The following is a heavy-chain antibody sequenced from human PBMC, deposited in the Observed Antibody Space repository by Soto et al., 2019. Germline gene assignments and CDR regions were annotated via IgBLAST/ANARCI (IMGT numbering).Heavy chain of an antibody. V-gene: IGHV1-8*01. CDR3: ASEMCTT. D-gene: IGHD2-2*01. Sequence: QVQLVQSGAEVKKPGASVKVSCKASGYTFTSHDINWMRQATGQGLERMGWMKRNNGHTNYAQKFQGRVTMTRDTSISTAYMELTKLRAEDTAIYYCASEMCTTWGQGTLVTVSS. J-gene: IGHJ5*02. CDR1: GYTFTSHD. CDR2: MKRNNGHT.